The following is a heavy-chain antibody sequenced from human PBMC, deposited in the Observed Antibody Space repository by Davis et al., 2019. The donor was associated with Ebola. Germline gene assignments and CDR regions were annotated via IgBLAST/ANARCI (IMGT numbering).Heavy chain of an antibody. J-gene: IGHJ4*02. Sequence: AASVKVSCKASGYTFNSKNIHCVRQAPGQGLEWIGIIIISGGGTTYAQKFQGRVTMTRDTSTRTVYMELTSLRPEDTAVYYCARDRGDRLFDSWGQGTLVTVSS. CDR1: GYTFNSKN. CDR3: ARDRGDRLFDS. CDR2: IIISGGGT. V-gene: IGHV1-46*02. D-gene: IGHD2-21*02.